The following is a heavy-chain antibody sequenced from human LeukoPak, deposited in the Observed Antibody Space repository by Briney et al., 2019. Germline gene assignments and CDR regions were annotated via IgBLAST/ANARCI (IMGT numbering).Heavy chain of an antibody. CDR3: ARGDTATAYYYYYYMDV. J-gene: IGHJ6*03. D-gene: IGHD5-18*01. CDR1: GYTFTGYY. Sequence: ASVKVSCKASGYTFTGYYMHWVRQAPGQGLEWMGWINPNSGGTNYAQKFQGRVTMTRDTSISTAYMELSRLRSDDTAVYYCARGDTATAYYYYYYMDVWGKGTTVTVSS. CDR2: INPNSGGT. V-gene: IGHV1-2*02.